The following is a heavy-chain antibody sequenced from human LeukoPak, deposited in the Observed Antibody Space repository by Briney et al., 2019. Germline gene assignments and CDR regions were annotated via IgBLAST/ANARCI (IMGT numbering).Heavy chain of an antibody. Sequence: SQTLSLTCTVSGGSISSGSYYWSWIRQPAGKGLEWIGRIYTSGSTNYNPSLKSRVTISVDTSKNQFSLKLSSVTAADTAVYYCARGKVSGLRYFDWTRYYFDYWGQGTLVTVSS. V-gene: IGHV4-61*02. J-gene: IGHJ4*02. CDR3: ARGKVSGLRYFDWTRYYFDY. CDR1: GGSISSGSYY. D-gene: IGHD3-9*01. CDR2: IYTSGST.